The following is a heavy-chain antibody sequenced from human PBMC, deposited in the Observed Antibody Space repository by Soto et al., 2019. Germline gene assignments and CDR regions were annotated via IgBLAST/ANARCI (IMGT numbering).Heavy chain of an antibody. V-gene: IGHV1-2*02. Sequence: ASVKVSCKASGYTFTAYYLHWVRQAPGQGLEWIGWINPNTGGTNYAQKFQGKVTMTRDTSINTVYMEVSRLRYDDSAVYYCARESAFEGGAYYGSLSGRNYYCLDVWGQGTTVTVSS. CDR1: GYTFTAYY. D-gene: IGHD3-3*01. CDR2: INPNTGGT. CDR3: ARESAFEGGAYYGSLSGRNYYCLDV. J-gene: IGHJ6*02.